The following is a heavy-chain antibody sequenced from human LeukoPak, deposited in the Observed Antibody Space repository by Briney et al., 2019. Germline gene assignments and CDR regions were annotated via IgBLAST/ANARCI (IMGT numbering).Heavy chain of an antibody. V-gene: IGHV4-39*07. J-gene: IGHJ5*02. D-gene: IGHD3-10*01. CDR1: GGSISSSSYY. CDR2: IYYSGST. CDR3: ARGVTQLWFGELLTWFDP. Sequence: SETLSLTCAVSGGSISSSSYYWGWIRQTPGKGLEWIGSIYYSGSTFYSPSLKSRVTISVDTSKNQFSLKLSSVTAADTAVYYCARGVTQLWFGELLTWFDPWGQGTLVTVSS.